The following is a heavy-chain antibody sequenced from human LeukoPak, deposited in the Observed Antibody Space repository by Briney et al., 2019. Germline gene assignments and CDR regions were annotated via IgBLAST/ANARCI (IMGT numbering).Heavy chain of an antibody. CDR2: INPTGGST. Sequence: ASVKVSCKASGYTFPSYFMHWVRQAPGQGLEWMGIINPTGGSTTYAQKFQGRVTMTRDTSTSTAYMELRSLRSDDTAVYYCARDLDQYSGRFGGFGHDFWGQGTLVTVSS. D-gene: IGHD1-26*01. V-gene: IGHV1-46*01. CDR3: ARDLDQYSGRFGGFGHDF. J-gene: IGHJ4*02. CDR1: GYTFPSYF.